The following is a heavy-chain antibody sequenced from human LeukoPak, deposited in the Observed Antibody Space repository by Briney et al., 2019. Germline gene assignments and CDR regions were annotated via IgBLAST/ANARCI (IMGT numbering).Heavy chain of an antibody. CDR1: GGSVSSSNW. CDR2: IYHSGST. J-gene: IGHJ3*02. D-gene: IGHD3-10*01. CDR3: GRFSGGHQSPLVYAFDI. V-gene: IGHV4-4*02. Sequence: SETLSLTCAVSGGSVSSSNWWTWLRQPPGKGLEWIGEIYHSGSTNYNPSLKSRVTISVDKSKNQFSLRLHSVTAADTAVYYCGRFSGGHQSPLVYAFDIWGQGTMVNVSS.